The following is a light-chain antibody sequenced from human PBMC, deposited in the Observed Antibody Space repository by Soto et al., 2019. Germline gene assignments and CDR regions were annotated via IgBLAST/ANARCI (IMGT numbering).Light chain of an antibody. J-gene: IGKJ3*01. V-gene: IGKV3-11*01. CDR2: DAS. Sequence: EIVLTQSPATLSLSPGERATLSCRASQSVSSLLAWYQQKPGQAPRLLIYDASNRATGLPARFSGSGSGTAFTLTISRLEPEDFAIYYCHQRSNWPPSFGPGTTVDI. CDR1: QSVSSL. CDR3: HQRSNWPPS.